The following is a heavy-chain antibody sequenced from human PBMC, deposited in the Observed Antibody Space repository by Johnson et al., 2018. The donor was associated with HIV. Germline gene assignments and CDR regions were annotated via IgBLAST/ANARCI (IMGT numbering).Heavy chain of an antibody. J-gene: IGHJ3*02. D-gene: IGHD3-10*01. CDR3: AGGVDGAFDI. CDR2: ITYDGSKT. Sequence: QVQLVESGGGVVQPGRSLRLSCAASGLTFSSYGLHWVRQAPGKGLEWVAVITYDGSKTYYAGSVKGRFPISRDNSKNTLYLQMNSLRAEDTAVYYCAGGVDGAFDIWGQGTMVTVSS. CDR1: GLTFSSYG. V-gene: IGHV3-30*03.